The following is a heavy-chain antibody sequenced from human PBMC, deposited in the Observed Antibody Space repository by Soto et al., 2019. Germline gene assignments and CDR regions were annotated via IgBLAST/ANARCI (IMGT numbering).Heavy chain of an antibody. Sequence: GGSQRLSCAASGFTFSSYGMHCVLQAPGKGLEWVAVISYDGSNKYYADSVKGRFTISRDNSKNTLYLQMNSLRAEDTAVYYCAKDFGYSYGQQNFDYWGQGTLVTVSS. CDR2: ISYDGSNK. J-gene: IGHJ4*02. V-gene: IGHV3-30*18. CDR1: GFTFSSYG. CDR3: AKDFGYSYGQQNFDY. D-gene: IGHD5-18*01.